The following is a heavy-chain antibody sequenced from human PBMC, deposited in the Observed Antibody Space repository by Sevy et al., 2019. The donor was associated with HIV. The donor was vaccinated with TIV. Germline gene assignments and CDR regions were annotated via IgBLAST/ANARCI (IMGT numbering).Heavy chain of an antibody. Sequence: GGSLRLSCAASGFTFSSYWMNWVRQAPGKGLEWVANIKQDGSEKYYVDSVKGRFTISRDNAKNSMHLQMNSLRAEETAVYYCSRPLAAAASYWGQGTLVTVSS. D-gene: IGHD6-25*01. CDR2: IKQDGSEK. V-gene: IGHV3-7*01. CDR1: GFTFSSYW. CDR3: SRPLAAAASY. J-gene: IGHJ4*02.